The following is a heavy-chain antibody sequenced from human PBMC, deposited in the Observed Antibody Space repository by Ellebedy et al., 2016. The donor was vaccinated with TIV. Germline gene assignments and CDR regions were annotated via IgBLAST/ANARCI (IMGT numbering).Heavy chain of an antibody. CDR1: GYTFTSND. D-gene: IGHD2-2*01. J-gene: IGHJ4*02. CDR2: LNPNSGNT. Sequence: ASVKVSCXASGYTFTSNDINWVRQAPGQGPECKGWLNPNSGNTGYARKFQGRVTMTRDTSISTAYMELSSLTSEDTAVYYCARSPRGNATKDYWGQGTLVTVSS. CDR3: ARSPRGNATKDY. V-gene: IGHV1-8*01.